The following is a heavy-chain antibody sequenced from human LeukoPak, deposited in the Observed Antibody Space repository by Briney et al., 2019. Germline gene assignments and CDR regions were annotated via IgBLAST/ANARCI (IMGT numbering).Heavy chain of an antibody. J-gene: IGHJ4*02. Sequence: SETLSLTCTVSGGSISSYYWSWIRQPPGKGLEWIGYIYYSGSTNYNPSLKSRVTISVDTSKNQFSLKLSSVTAADTAVYYCARHGDYYDSSGYYGYDYWGQGTLVTVSS. V-gene: IGHV4-59*08. CDR1: GGSISSYY. CDR2: IYYSGST. CDR3: ARHGDYYDSSGYYGYDY. D-gene: IGHD3-22*01.